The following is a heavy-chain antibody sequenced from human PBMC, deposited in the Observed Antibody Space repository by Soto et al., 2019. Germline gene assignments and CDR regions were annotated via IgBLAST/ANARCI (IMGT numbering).Heavy chain of an antibody. Sequence: SDTLSLTCTVSCLSTLTYYWTWIRQPAGQGLAWMGSIYASGSTNYNPSLKSRVTMSVATSKNQFSLKLRSVTASDTAVYYCGRGGMAIIATDTAFDYCGQGTLVTVS. V-gene: IGHV4-4*07. CDR2: IYASGST. CDR3: GRGGMAIIATDTAFDY. D-gene: IGHD1-1*01. J-gene: IGHJ4*02. CDR1: CLSTLTYY.